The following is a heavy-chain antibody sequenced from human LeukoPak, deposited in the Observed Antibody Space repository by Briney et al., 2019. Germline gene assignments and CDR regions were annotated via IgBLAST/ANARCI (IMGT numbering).Heavy chain of an antibody. D-gene: IGHD3-22*01. Sequence: GGSLRLSSAASGFTFSSYSMNWVRQAPGKGLEWVSSISSSTSYIYYADSVKGRFTISRDNAKNSLYLQMNSLRAEDTAVYYCARAEMITSFDYWGQGTLVTVSS. J-gene: IGHJ4*02. CDR1: GFTFSSYS. CDR2: ISSSTSYI. V-gene: IGHV3-21*01. CDR3: ARAEMITSFDY.